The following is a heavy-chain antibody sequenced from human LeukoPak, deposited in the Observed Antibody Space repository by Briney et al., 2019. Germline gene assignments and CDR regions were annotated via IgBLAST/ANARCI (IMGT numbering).Heavy chain of an antibody. D-gene: IGHD4-17*01. Sequence: GGSLRLSCVASGFTFSSYAMSWVRQAPGKGLEWVSAISGSGGSTYYADSVKGRFTISRDNSKNTLYLQMNSLRAEDTAVYYCAKCFYGDYGWFDYWGQGTLVTVSS. CDR1: GFTFSSYA. CDR3: AKCFYGDYGWFDY. CDR2: ISGSGGST. V-gene: IGHV3-23*01. J-gene: IGHJ5*01.